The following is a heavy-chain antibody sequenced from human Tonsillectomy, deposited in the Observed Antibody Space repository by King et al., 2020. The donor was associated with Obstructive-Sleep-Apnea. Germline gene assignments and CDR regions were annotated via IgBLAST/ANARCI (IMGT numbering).Heavy chain of an antibody. CDR3: ARETHYYDSSGYLSYFDY. D-gene: IGHD3-22*01. V-gene: IGHV4-39*07. CDR2: IYYSVST. CDR1: GGSISSSSYY. Sequence: LQLQESGPGLVKPSETLSLTCTVSGGSISSSSYYWGWIRQPPGKGLEWIGSIYYSVSTYYNPSLKSRVTISVDTSKNQFSLKLSSVTAADTAVYYCARETHYYDSSGYLSYFDYWGQGTLVTVSS. J-gene: IGHJ4*02.